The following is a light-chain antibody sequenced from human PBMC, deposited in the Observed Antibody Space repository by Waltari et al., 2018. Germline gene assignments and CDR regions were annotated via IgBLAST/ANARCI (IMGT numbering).Light chain of an antibody. CDR3: SSYAGSSKGV. CDR2: AVS. V-gene: IGLV2-23*02. J-gene: IGLJ2*01. CDR1: SSDVGNYKS. Sequence: SALTQPASVSGAPGQSITISCTGTSSDVGNYKSVSWYQQHPGKAPKLMIYAVSKRPSGVSDRFSGSKSGDMASLTISGLQPEDEAEYFCSSYAGSSKGVFGGGTKVTVL.